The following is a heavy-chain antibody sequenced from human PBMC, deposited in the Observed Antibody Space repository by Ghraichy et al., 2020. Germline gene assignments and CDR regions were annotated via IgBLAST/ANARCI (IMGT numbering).Heavy chain of an antibody. J-gene: IGHJ6*02. CDR3: ARDGGELYYDFWSGTYGMDV. Sequence: SETLSLTCTVSGGSISSYYWSWIRQPPGKGLEWIGYIYYSGSTNYNPSLKSRVTISVDTSKNQFSLKLSSVTAADTAVYYCARDGGELYYDFWSGTYGMDVWGQGTTVTVSS. V-gene: IGHV4-59*01. CDR1: GGSISSYY. D-gene: IGHD3-3*01. CDR2: IYYSGST.